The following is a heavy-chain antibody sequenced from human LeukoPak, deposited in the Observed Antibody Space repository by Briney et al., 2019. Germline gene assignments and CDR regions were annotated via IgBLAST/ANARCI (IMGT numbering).Heavy chain of an antibody. Sequence: PSETLSLTCTVSGYSISSGYYWGWIRQPPGKGLEWIGSIYHSGSTYYNPSLKSRVTISVDTSKNQSSLKLSSVTAADTAVYYCARDIGDYWGQGTLVTVSS. CDR3: ARDIGDY. D-gene: IGHD3-10*01. CDR2: IYHSGST. J-gene: IGHJ4*02. V-gene: IGHV4-38-2*02. CDR1: GYSISSGYY.